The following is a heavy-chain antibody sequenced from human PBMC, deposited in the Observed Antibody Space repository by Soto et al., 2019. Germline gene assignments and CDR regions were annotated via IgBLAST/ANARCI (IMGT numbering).Heavy chain of an antibody. CDR3: AREGYYGSGSADY. J-gene: IGHJ4*02. Sequence: QVQLVQSGAEVTKPGASVTVSCKASGYTFNRYGISWVRQAPGQGLEWMGWISAYNGNTNSAQNLQGRVAMTTDTSTDTAYMELRSLRSDDTAVYYCAREGYYGSGSADYWGQGTLVTVSS. D-gene: IGHD3-10*01. CDR1: GYTFNRYG. V-gene: IGHV1-18*01. CDR2: ISAYNGNT.